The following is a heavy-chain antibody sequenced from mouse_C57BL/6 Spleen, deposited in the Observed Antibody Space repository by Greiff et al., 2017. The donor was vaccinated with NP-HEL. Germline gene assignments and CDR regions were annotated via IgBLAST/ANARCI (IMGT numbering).Heavy chain of an antibody. J-gene: IGHJ2*01. D-gene: IGHD2-2*01. V-gene: IGHV1-55*01. CDR1: GYTFTSYW. CDR3: ARGGIMVTTTFPFDD. Sequence: QVQLQQPGAELVKPGASVKMSCKASGYTFTSYWITWVKQRPGQGLEWIGDIYPGSGSTNYNEKFKSKATLTVDTSSSTAYMQLSSLTSEDSAVYYCARGGIMVTTTFPFDDWGQGTTLTVSS. CDR2: IYPGSGST.